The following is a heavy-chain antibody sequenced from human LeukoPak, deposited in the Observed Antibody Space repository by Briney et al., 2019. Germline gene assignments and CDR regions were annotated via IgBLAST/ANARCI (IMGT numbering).Heavy chain of an antibody. Sequence: GGSLRLSCAASGFTFSSYSMNWVRQAPGKGLEWVSSISSSSSYIYYADSVKGRFTISRDNAKNSLYLQMNSLRAEDTAVYYCAREVLPSGLVYSDYWGQGTLVTVSS. CDR3: AREVLPSGLVYSDY. CDR2: ISSSSSYI. J-gene: IGHJ4*02. V-gene: IGHV3-21*01. D-gene: IGHD1-26*01. CDR1: GFTFSSYS.